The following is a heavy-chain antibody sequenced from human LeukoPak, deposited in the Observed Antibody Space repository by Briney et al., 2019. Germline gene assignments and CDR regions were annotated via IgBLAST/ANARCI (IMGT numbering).Heavy chain of an antibody. D-gene: IGHD3-3*01. J-gene: IGHJ4*02. Sequence: PSETLSLTCTVSGGSISSNSVYWGWVRQPPGKGLEWIGEIYHSGSTNYNPSLKSRVTISVDKSKNQFSLKLSSVTAADTAVYYCASTSYDFWSGYSPFDYWGQGTLVTVSS. CDR3: ASTSYDFWSGYSPFDY. CDR2: IYHSGST. V-gene: IGHV4-39*07. CDR1: GGSISSNSVY.